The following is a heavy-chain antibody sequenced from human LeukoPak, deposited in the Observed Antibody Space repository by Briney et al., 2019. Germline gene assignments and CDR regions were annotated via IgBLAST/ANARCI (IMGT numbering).Heavy chain of an antibody. CDR2: INPNSGGA. D-gene: IGHD6-6*01. J-gene: IGHJ5*02. V-gene: IGHV1-2*02. CDR1: GYTFTAYY. CDR3: ARDHGDSRSSPTWFDP. Sequence: ASVKVSCKASGYTFTAYYMHWVRQAPGQGLEWMGCINPNSGGANYAQKFQGRVTMTRDTSITTAYMELGSLTSDDTAVYLCARDHGDSRSSPTWFDPWGQGTLVTVFS.